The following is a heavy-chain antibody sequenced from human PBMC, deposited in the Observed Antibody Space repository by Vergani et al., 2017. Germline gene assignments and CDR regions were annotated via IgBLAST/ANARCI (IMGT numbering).Heavy chain of an antibody. CDR3: ARTLYSNYLGGMDV. V-gene: IGHV2-70*01. D-gene: IGHD4-11*01. CDR2: IDWDDDK. Sequence: QVTLRESGPALVKPTQTLTLTCTFSGFSLSTSGICVSWIRQPPGKALEWLALIDWDDDKYYSTSLKTRLTISKDTSKNQVVLTMTNMDPVDTATYYCARTLYSNYLGGMDVWGQGTTVTVSS. CDR1: GFSLSTSGIC. J-gene: IGHJ6*02.